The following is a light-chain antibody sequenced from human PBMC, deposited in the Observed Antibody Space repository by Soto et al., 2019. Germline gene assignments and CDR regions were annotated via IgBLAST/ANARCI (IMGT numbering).Light chain of an antibody. V-gene: IGKV3-20*01. CDR1: QSVTSRY. CDR3: QQYGDSPRLT. CDR2: GAS. J-gene: IGKJ4*01. Sequence: ELVLTQSPGTLSLSPGERATLSCRASQSVTSRYLAWYQQRPGQAPRLLIYGASSRATGISDRFSGSGSGTAVTLTISRLEPGDFAAYYCQQYGDSPRLTFGGGTKVEIK.